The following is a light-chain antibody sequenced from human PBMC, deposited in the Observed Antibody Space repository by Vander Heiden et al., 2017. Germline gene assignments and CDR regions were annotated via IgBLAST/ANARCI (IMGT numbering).Light chain of an antibody. CDR1: QGVHNY. V-gene: IGKV1-16*01. CDR3: QQYDSFPRT. CDR2: ASS. J-gene: IGKJ2*01. Sequence: DIQMTHSPSSLSASVGDRVTISCRASQGVHNYLAWFQQKPGKAPKSLIYASSRLRSGVPSRFSGSGSGTDFTLTINSPQPEDFATYYCQQYDSFPRTFGQGTKVEIK.